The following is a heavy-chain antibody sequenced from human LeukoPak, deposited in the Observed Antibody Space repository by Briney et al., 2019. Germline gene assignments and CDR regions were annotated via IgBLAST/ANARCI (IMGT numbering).Heavy chain of an antibody. J-gene: IGHJ4*02. CDR2: IKSKTDGGTT. D-gene: IGHD6-19*01. CDR1: GFTFSNAW. V-gene: IGHV3-15*01. Sequence: GGSLRLSCAASGFTFSNAWMSWVRQAPGKGLEWVGRIKSKTDGGTTDYAAPVKGRFTISRDDSKSIAYLQMNSLKTEDTAVYYCTRDSGIAVAGPEGYWGQGTLVTVSS. CDR3: TRDSGIAVAGPEGY.